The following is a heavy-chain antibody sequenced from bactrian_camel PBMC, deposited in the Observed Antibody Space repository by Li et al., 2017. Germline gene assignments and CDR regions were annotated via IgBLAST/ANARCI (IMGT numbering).Heavy chain of an antibody. V-gene: IGHV3S6*01. CDR1: GDTYSEYC. J-gene: IGHJ4*01. D-gene: IGHD3*01. Sequence: HVQLVESGGDSVQPGGSLRLSCAISGDTYSEYCMGWWRKAPGKDREGVAGLDSDGRATYVDSVKGRFTISKDSAKNTLYLQMDSLSQADTAVYYCATGEHSVAVGTPCPGYGYWGQGTQVTV. CDR3: ATGEHSVAVGTPCPGYGY. CDR2: LDSDGRAT.